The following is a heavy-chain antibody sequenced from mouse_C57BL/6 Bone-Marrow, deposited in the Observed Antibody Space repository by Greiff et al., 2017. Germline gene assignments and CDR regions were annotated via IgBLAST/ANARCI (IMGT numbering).Heavy chain of an antibody. V-gene: IGHV1-81*01. J-gene: IGHJ4*01. CDR3: AEGVSSYEAMDY. Sequence: VQVVESGAELARPGASVKLSCKASGYTFTSYGISWVKQRTGQGLEWIGEIYPRSGNTYYNEKFKGKATLTADKSSSTAYMELRSLTSEDSAVYFCAEGVSSYEAMDYWGQGTSVTVSS. CDR1: GYTFTSYG. CDR2: IYPRSGNT. D-gene: IGHD1-1*01.